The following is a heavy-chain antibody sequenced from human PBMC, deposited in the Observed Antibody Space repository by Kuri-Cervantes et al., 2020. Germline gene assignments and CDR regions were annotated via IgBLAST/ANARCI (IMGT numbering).Heavy chain of an antibody. Sequence: GESLKISCAASGFTFSSYSMNWVRQTPGKGPEWVSSISSSSSYIYYADSVKGRFTISRDNAKNSLYLQMNSLRAEDTAVYYCASPPDIVVVPAATLSRPWFDPWGQGTLVTVSS. CDR2: ISSSSSYI. CDR1: GFTFSSYS. J-gene: IGHJ5*02. D-gene: IGHD2-2*01. V-gene: IGHV3-21*04. CDR3: ASPPDIVVVPAATLSRPWFDP.